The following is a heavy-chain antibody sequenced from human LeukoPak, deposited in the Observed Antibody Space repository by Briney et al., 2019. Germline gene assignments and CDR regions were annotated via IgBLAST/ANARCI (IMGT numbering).Heavy chain of an antibody. J-gene: IGHJ4*02. D-gene: IGHD3-16*02. V-gene: IGHV1-18*01. Sequence: ASVRVSCKASGYTFTSYGISWVRQAPGQGLEWMGWISAYNGNTNYAQKLQGRVTMTTDTSTSTAYMELRSLRSDDTAVYDCARDAANVMITFGGVIGRYFDYWGQGTLVTVSS. CDR1: GYTFTSYG. CDR3: ARDAANVMITFGGVIGRYFDY. CDR2: ISAYNGNT.